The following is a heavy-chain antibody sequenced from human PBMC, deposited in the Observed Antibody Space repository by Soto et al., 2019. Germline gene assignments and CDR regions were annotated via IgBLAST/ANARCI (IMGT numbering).Heavy chain of an antibody. Sequence: QVQLVQSGAEVKKPGYSVKVSCKASGGTFSSYAISWVRQAPGQGLEWMGGIIPIFGTANYAQKFQGRVTITAYESTSTAYMELSSLSSEYTAVYYCARITGITGVNYVGNSGYFDSWGEGTLVTVSS. D-gene: IGHD1-7*01. CDR2: IIPIFGTA. CDR1: GGTFSSYA. J-gene: IGHJ4*02. CDR3: ARITGITGVNYVGNSGYFDS. V-gene: IGHV1-69*01.